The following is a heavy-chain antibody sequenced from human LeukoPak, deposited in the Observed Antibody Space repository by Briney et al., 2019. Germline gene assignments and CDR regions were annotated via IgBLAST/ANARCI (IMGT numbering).Heavy chain of an antibody. J-gene: IGHJ1*01. V-gene: IGHV3-30*02. CDR3: AKGYDSRH. CDR1: GFTFSTYG. CDR2: IRLDGVTT. D-gene: IGHD3-9*01. Sequence: GGSLRLSCAASGFTFSTYGMHWVRQAPGKGLEWVAFIRLDGVTTYHADSVKGRFTISRDNSKNTLYLQMNSLRTEDTAMYYCAKGYDSRHWGQGTLVIVSS.